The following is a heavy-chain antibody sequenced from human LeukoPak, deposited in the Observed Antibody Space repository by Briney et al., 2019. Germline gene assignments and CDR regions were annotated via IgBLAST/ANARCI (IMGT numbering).Heavy chain of an antibody. D-gene: IGHD3-22*01. J-gene: IGHJ5*02. CDR3: AKEDHTYDSSGYYLHNWFDP. Sequence: GGSLRLSCAASGFTFSSYAMSWVCQAPGKGLEWVSAISGSGGSTYYADSVKGRFTISRDNSKNTLYLQMNSLRAEDTAVYYCAKEDHTYDSSGYYLHNWFDPWGQGTLVTVSS. CDR1: GFTFSSYA. CDR2: ISGSGGST. V-gene: IGHV3-23*01.